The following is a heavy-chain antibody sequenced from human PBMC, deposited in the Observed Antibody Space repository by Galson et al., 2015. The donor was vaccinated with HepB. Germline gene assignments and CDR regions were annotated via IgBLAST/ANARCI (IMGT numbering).Heavy chain of an antibody. CDR3: ASHRPPSYYYESSGRTGFDY. Sequence: SLRLSCAASGFTFSDYYMRWIRQAPGKGLEWVSSISSSSSYTNYADSVKGRFTISRDNAKNSLYLQMNSLRAEDTAVYYCASHRPPSYYYESSGRTGFDYWGQGTLVTVSS. J-gene: IGHJ4*02. V-gene: IGHV3-11*03. CDR1: GFTFSDYY. CDR2: ISSSSSYT. D-gene: IGHD3-22*01.